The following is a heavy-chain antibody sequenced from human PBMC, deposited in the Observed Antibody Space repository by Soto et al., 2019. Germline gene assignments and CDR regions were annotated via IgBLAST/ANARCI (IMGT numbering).Heavy chain of an antibody. CDR2: IYYSGST. CDR1: GGSISSGGYY. D-gene: IGHD6-6*01. V-gene: IGHV4-31*03. J-gene: IGHJ5*02. CDR3: ARDPGRIAARGGDWFDP. Sequence: LSLTCTVSGGSISSGGYYWSWIRQHPGKGLEWIGYIYYSGSTYYNPSLKSRVTISVDTSKNQFSLKLSSVTAADTAVYYCARDPGRIAARGGDWFDPWGQGTLVTVSS.